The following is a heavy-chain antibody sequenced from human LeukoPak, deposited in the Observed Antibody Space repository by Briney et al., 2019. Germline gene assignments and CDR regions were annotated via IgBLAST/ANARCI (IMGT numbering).Heavy chain of an antibody. Sequence: GSLRLSCAASGFTFSNNAMSWVRQAPGKGLEWVSAFSGGGGNTYYADSVKGRFTISRDDSKNTLFLQMNSLRAEDTAVYYCASRDYYDSSGYNDAFDIWGQGTMVTVSS. J-gene: IGHJ3*02. CDR1: GFTFSNNA. CDR3: ASRDYYDSSGYNDAFDI. D-gene: IGHD3-22*01. CDR2: FSGGGGNT. V-gene: IGHV3-23*01.